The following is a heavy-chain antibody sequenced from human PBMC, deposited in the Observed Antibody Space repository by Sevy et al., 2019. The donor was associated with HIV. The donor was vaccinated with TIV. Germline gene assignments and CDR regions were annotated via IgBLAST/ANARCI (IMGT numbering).Heavy chain of an antibody. J-gene: IGHJ5*02. CDR1: GSTFSGYY. Sequence: ASVKVSCTTSGSTFSGYYIQWLRQAPGQGPEWMGRINPHSGDTKYASKFQGRVTMTRDTSIKTAYMELTRLTSDDTAMYYGAGQFSGWYNWFDPWGQGTLVTVSS. CDR3: AGQFSGWYNWFDP. V-gene: IGHV1-2*06. CDR2: INPHSGDT. D-gene: IGHD6-19*01.